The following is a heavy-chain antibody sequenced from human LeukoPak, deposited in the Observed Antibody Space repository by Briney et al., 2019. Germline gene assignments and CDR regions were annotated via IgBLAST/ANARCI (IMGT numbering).Heavy chain of an antibody. V-gene: IGHV3-43D*03. CDR1: GFTFDDFP. CDR3: VKVKYIYGYGHQTFDF. Sequence: GGSLRLSCSASGFTFDDFPMHWVRQAPGKGLEWVSLISWNGDSTYCADSVTGRFTISRDNTQNSLFLQMNSLRPEDTAVYYCVKVKYIYGYGHQTFDFWGQGTMVTVSS. D-gene: IGHD5-18*01. J-gene: IGHJ3*01. CDR2: ISWNGDST.